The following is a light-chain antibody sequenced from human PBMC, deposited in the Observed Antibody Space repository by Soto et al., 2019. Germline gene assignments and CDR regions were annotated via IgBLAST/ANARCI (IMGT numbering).Light chain of an antibody. Sequence: DIPLTQSPSTLSASVGDRVTLTCRASQSLNTRLAWYQQRPAKAPKLLIYDASTLASGVPSRFSGGGSGTEFTLTINNLQPDVLATYICQQYKSYSTFGRGTKVEIK. CDR1: QSLNTR. V-gene: IGKV1-5*01. CDR2: DAS. J-gene: IGKJ1*01. CDR3: QQYKSYST.